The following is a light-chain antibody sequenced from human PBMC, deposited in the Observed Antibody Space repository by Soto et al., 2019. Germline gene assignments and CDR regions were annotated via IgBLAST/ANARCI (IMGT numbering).Light chain of an antibody. CDR2: GAF. CDR3: QQSYNTPRT. CDR1: QRIANF. J-gene: IGKJ2*01. V-gene: IGKV1-39*01. Sequence: DIQMTQSPSSLSAFVGDRVTITCRASQRIANFLNWYQQKPGQAPQLLFYGAFSLKSGVPSRFSGSGSGTDFTLTISSLQPEDFATYYCQQSYNTPRTFGQGTNVEIK.